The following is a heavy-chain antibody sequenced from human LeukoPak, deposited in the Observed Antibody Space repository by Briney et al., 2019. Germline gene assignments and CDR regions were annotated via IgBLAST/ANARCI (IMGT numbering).Heavy chain of an antibody. J-gene: IGHJ6*02. CDR3: ARDPVFDCSSTSCYSPPPYYYYGMDV. D-gene: IGHD2-2*01. CDR1: GGTFSSYA. V-gene: IGHV1-69*13. CDR2: IIPIFGTA. Sequence: GASVKVSCKASGGTFSSYAISWVRQAPGQGLEWMGVIIPIFGTANYAQKFQGRVTITADESTSTAYMELSSLRSEDTAVYYCARDPVFDCSSTSCYSPPPYYYYGMDVWGQGTTVTVSS.